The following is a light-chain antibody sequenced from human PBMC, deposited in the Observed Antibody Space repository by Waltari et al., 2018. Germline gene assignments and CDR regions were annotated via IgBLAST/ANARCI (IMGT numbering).Light chain of an antibody. CDR2: KVS. Sequence: DVAMTQSPLSLPVTLGQPASISCRSGPSLLYRDGHTYFNWFQQRPGQAPRRLLYKVSNRDSGVPDRFSGSGSGTDFTLRISRVEAEDVGIYYCMQGTHWPWTFGQGTKVEIK. V-gene: IGKV2-30*01. CDR1: PSLLYRDGHTY. J-gene: IGKJ1*01. CDR3: MQGTHWPWT.